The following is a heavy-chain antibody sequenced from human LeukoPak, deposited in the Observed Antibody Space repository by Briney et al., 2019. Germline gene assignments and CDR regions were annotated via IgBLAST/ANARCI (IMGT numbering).Heavy chain of an antibody. CDR1: GYSFTGYW. J-gene: IGHJ4*02. V-gene: IGHV5-51*01. CDR2: IYPADSDT. CDR3: ARLSDFNFDY. D-gene: IGHD2-21*02. Sequence: GESVQISCQGSGYSFTGYWIGWVRQMPGKGVECMGIIYPADSDTTYSPSFQGQVTISADKSISTTYLQWSSLKASDTAMYYCARLSDFNFDYWGQGTLVTVSS.